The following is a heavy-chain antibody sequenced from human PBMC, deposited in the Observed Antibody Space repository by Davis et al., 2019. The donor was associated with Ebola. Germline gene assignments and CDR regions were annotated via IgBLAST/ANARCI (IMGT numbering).Heavy chain of an antibody. Sequence: GESLKISCAASGFTFSSYSMNWVRQAPGKGLEWVSSISSSSSYIYYADSVKGRFTISRDNAKNSLYLQMNSLRAEYTAVYYCARSSIAARPGYYYGMDVWGQGTTVTVSS. V-gene: IGHV3-21*01. D-gene: IGHD6-6*01. CDR2: ISSSSSYI. CDR1: GFTFSSYS. CDR3: ARSSIAARPGYYYGMDV. J-gene: IGHJ6*02.